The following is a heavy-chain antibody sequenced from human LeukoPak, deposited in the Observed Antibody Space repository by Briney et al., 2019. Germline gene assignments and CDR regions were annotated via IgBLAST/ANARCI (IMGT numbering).Heavy chain of an antibody. J-gene: IGHJ6*02. CDR1: GFTFSSYA. D-gene: IGHD3-10*01. Sequence: GGSLRVSCAASGFTFSSYAMSWVRQAPGKGLEWVSAISGSGGSTYYADSVKGRFTISRDNSKNTLYLQMNSLRAEDTAVYYCAKGSTMVRGVIHHYYYYYGMDVWGQGTTVTVSS. CDR2: ISGSGGST. CDR3: AKGSTMVRGVIHHYYYYYGMDV. V-gene: IGHV3-23*01.